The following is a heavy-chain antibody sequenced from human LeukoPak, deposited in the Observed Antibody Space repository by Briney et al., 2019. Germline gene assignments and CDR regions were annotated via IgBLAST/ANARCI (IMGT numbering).Heavy chain of an antibody. J-gene: IGHJ4*02. CDR2: INHSGST. V-gene: IGHV4-34*01. D-gene: IGHD3-3*01. CDR1: GGSFSGYY. CDR3: ARASKVLRFLEWLD. Sequence: PSETLSLTCAVYGGSFSGYYWSWIRQPPGKGLEWIGEINHSGSTNYNPTLKSRVTISVDTSKNQFSLKLSSVTAADTAVYYCARASKVLRFLEWLDWGQGTLVTVSS.